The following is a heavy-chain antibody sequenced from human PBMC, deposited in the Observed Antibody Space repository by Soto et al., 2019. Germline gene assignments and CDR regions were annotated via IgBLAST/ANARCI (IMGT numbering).Heavy chain of an antibody. V-gene: IGHV4-39*01. D-gene: IGHD2-21*01. CDR2: IYYSGST. Sequence: PSETLSLTCTVSGGSISSSSYYWGWIRQPPGKGLEWIGSIYYSGSTYYNPSLKSRVTISVDTSQNQFSLKLSSVTAADTAVYYCARSLTIQKFDYWGQGTLVTVSS. CDR1: GGSISSSSYY. J-gene: IGHJ4*02. CDR3: ARSLTIQKFDY.